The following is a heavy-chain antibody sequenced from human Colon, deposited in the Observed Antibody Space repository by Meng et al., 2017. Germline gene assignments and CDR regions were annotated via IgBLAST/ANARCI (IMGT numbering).Heavy chain of an antibody. D-gene: IGHD3-22*01. CDR1: GDSVSSNSAA. V-gene: IGHV6-1*01. CDR3: ARDRDYYDSSGYSMGYNWFDP. J-gene: IGHJ5*02. Sequence: TLSLTCAISGDSVSSNSAAWNWIRQSPSRGLEWLGRTYYRSKWYNDYAVSVKSRITINPDTSKNQFSLQLNSVTPEDTAVYYCARDRDYYDSSGYSMGYNWFDPWGQGTLVTVSS. CDR2: TYYRSKWYN.